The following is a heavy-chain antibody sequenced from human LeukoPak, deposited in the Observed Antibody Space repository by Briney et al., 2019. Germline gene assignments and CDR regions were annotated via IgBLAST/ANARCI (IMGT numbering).Heavy chain of an antibody. CDR2: VSGSGSNT. V-gene: IGHV3-23*01. D-gene: IGHD2-15*01. J-gene: IGHJ4*02. CDR3: AKGPSAYCSGGSCYVSY. CDR1: GFTFSRDW. Sequence: GGSLRLSCAASGFTFSRDWMHWVRQAPGKGLEWVSAVSGSGSNTDYADAAKGRFTISRDNSKNTLYLQMNSLRVEDTAVYYCAKGPSAYCSGGSCYVSYWGQGTLVTVSS.